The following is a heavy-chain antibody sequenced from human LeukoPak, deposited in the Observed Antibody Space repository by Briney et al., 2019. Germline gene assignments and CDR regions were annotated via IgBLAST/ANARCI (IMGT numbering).Heavy chain of an antibody. D-gene: IGHD3-9*01. Sequence: ASVKVSCKASGYTFTGYYIHWVRQAPGQGLEWMGRINPNSGGTNYAQKLQGRVTMTTDTSTSTPYMELIRLRSHDTAVYYCARVRPDWEMAFDDWGQRTLVSVSS. J-gene: IGHJ4*02. V-gene: IGHV1-2*06. CDR3: ARVRPDWEMAFDD. CDR1: GYTFTGYY. CDR2: INPNSGGT.